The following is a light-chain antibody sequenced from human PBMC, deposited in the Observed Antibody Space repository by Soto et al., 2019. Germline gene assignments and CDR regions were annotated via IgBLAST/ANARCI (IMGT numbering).Light chain of an antibody. CDR3: QHYIRAPYT. J-gene: IGKJ2*01. CDR1: QDIRNY. Sequence: DIPMTQSPSSLSASVGDRVTFSCRASQDIRNYLAWYQRKPGEAPKLLIYATSTLQAGVPSRFSGSGFGTDFTLTISSLQPEDVSTYYCQHYIRAPYTFGQGTKLEI. V-gene: IGKV1-27*01. CDR2: ATS.